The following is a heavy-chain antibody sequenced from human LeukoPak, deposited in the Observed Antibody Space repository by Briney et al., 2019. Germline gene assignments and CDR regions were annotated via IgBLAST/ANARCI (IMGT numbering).Heavy chain of an antibody. CDR2: ISYYGRNK. J-gene: IGHJ4*02. D-gene: IGHD5-12*01. V-gene: IGHV3-30*04. CDR1: GFTFSSYA. Sequence: PGSPLRLFCAASGFTFSSYAMHWVRQAPGKGGEWVAVISYYGRNKYYADSAKGRFTISRDNSKNTLYLQMNRLRAEDTAVYYCARDRIQEWLPPGRCDYWGQGTLVTVSS. CDR3: ARDRIQEWLPPGRCDY.